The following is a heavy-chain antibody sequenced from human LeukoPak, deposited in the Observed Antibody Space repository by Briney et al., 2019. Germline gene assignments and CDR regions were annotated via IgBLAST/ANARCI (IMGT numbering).Heavy chain of an antibody. D-gene: IGHD6-19*01. J-gene: IGHJ4*02. Sequence: PGGSPRLSCAASGFTFDDYAMHWVRQAPGEGLEWVSLISGDGGSTYYADSVKGQFTISRDNSKNSLYLQMNSLRTEDTALYHCAKDRGWYDYWGQGTLVTVSS. CDR1: GFTFDDYA. CDR2: ISGDGGST. CDR3: AKDRGWYDY. V-gene: IGHV3-43*02.